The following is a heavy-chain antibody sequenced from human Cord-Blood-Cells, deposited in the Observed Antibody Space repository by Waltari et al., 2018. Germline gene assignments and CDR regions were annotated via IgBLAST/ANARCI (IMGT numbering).Heavy chain of an antibody. V-gene: IGHV3-74*01. CDR2: INSDGSST. CDR3: ARDYGDAFDI. J-gene: IGHJ3*02. D-gene: IGHD4-17*01. CDR1: GFTFSSYW. Sequence: EVQLVESGGGVVQPGGSLRLSCAASGFTFSSYWRHWVRQAPGKGLVLVSRINSDGSSTSYADSVKGRFTISRDNAKNTLYLQMNSLRAEDTAVYYCARDYGDAFDIWGQGTMVTVSS.